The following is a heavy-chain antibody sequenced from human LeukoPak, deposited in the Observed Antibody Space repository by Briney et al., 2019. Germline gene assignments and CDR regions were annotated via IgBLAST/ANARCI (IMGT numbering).Heavy chain of an antibody. J-gene: IGHJ1*01. CDR1: GYTFTTYG. CDR3: ARDLCRRYPCPLDS. Sequence: GASVKVSCKASGYTFTTYGISWVRQAPGQGLEWMGWISTYDGNTNYAQKIQGRVTMTRDTSTSTVYMELSSLRFDDTAVYYCARDLCRRYPCPLDSWGQGTLVTVSS. D-gene: IGHD2-15*01. V-gene: IGHV1-18*01. CDR2: ISTYDGNT.